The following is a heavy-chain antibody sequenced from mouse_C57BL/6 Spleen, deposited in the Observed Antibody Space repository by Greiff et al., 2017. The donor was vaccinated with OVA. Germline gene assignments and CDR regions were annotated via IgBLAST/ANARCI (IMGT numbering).Heavy chain of an antibody. V-gene: IGHV1-82*01. CDR1: GYAFSSSW. Sequence: QVQLQQSGPELVKPGASVKISCKASGYAFSSSWMNWVKQRPGKGLEWIGRIYPGDGDTNYNGKFKGKATLTADKSSSTAYMQLSSLTSEDSAVYFCAREDFFMDYWGQGTSVTVSS. J-gene: IGHJ4*01. CDR3: AREDFFMDY. CDR2: IYPGDGDT.